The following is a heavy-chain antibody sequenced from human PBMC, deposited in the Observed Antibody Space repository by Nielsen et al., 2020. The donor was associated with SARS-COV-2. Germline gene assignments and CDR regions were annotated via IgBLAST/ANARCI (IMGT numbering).Heavy chain of an antibody. J-gene: IGHJ4*02. V-gene: IGHV4-59*01. CDR3: VRQGVGLVGRPGSDF. CDR2: NYNSAKT. CDR1: GGSMNFFY. D-gene: IGHD3-3*01. Sequence: SETLSLTCSISGGSMNFFYWSWIRQAPGKGLEWIAYNYNSAKTMYNSSLKSRVTMSVDTSKNQLSLRLTSVTAADTAVYFCVRQGVGLVGRPGSDFWGPGMLVTVSS.